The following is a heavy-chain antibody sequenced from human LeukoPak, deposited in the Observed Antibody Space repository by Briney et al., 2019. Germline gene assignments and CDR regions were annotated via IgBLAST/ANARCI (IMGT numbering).Heavy chain of an antibody. V-gene: IGHV3-7*01. J-gene: IGHJ4*02. Sequence: QAGGPLRFPCAASGFPFRTFGLTGFGQAPGKGREWVANMKEDGGEINYVDSVKGRFTISRDNAKNSLYLQMNSLRVDDTAVYYCARDRGYSTFDYWGQGTLVTVSS. CDR3: ARDRGYSTFDY. D-gene: IGHD4-23*01. CDR1: GFPFRTFG. CDR2: MKEDGGEI.